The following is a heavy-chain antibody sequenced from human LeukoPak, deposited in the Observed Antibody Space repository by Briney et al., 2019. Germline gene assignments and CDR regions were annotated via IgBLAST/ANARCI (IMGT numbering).Heavy chain of an antibody. Sequence: PGGSLRLSCAVSGFTFSNVWMSWVRQAPGKGLEWVGRIKSKTDGGTTDYAAPVKGKFTISRDDSKNTLHLQMNSLKTEDTAVYYCTTGYCSGGPCYSSFRFDYWGQGTPVTVSS. CDR1: GFTFSNVW. J-gene: IGHJ4*02. CDR2: IKSKTDGGTT. V-gene: IGHV3-15*01. CDR3: TTGYCSGGPCYSSFRFDY. D-gene: IGHD2-15*01.